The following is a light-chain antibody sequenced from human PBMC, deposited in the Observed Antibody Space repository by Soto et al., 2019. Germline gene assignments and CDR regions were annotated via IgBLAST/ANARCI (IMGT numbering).Light chain of an antibody. Sequence: EIVMTQSPVTLSVSPGERATLSCTASQSVNNNVAWYQQKPGHTPRLLIYSASIEATGTPARFSGSGSGSDFTLTISSLQSEDFAVYYCQQYNKWPLTFGPGTKVDIK. CDR1: QSVNNN. CDR3: QQYNKWPLT. J-gene: IGKJ3*01. CDR2: SAS. V-gene: IGKV3-15*01.